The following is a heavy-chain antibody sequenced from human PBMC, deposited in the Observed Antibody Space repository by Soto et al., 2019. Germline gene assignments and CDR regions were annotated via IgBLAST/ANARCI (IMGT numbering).Heavy chain of an antibody. V-gene: IGHV1-69*06. D-gene: IGHD4-17*01. CDR1: GGTFSSYA. J-gene: IGHJ5*02. Sequence: QVQLVQSGAEVKKPGSSVKVSCKASGGTFSSYAISWVRQAPGQGLEWMGGIIPIFGTANYAQKLQGRVTMTADKSTSTACMELSSLRSEDTAVYYCARDGDYGDYAADNWFDPWGQGTLVTVSS. CDR3: ARDGDYGDYAADNWFDP. CDR2: IIPIFGTA.